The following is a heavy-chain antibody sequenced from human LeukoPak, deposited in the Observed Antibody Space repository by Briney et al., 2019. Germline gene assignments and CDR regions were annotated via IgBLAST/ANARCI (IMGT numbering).Heavy chain of an antibody. V-gene: IGHV1-18*01. J-gene: IGHJ6*03. CDR2: ISAYNGNT. D-gene: IGHD4-17*01. CDR3: ARNYGDYYYYYMDV. CDR1: GYTFTSYG. Sequence: ASVKVSCKASGYTFTSYGISWVRQAPGQGLEWMGWISAYNGNTNYAQKLQGRVTMTTDTSTSTAYMELSSLRSEDTAVYYCARNYGDYYYYYMDVWGKGTTVTVSS.